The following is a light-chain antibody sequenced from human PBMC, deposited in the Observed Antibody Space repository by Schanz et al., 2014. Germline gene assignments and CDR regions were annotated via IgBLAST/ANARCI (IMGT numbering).Light chain of an antibody. CDR3: QQYYSTPIT. CDR2: GAS. CDR1: QNIFSN. V-gene: IGKV3-15*01. J-gene: IGKJ5*01. Sequence: EMVMTQSPATLSVSPGERATLSCRASQNIFSNLAWYQQKSGQAPRLLIFGASTRATGIPARFSGSGSGTEFTLTISSLQSEDFAVYFCQQYYSTPITFGQGTRLEIK.